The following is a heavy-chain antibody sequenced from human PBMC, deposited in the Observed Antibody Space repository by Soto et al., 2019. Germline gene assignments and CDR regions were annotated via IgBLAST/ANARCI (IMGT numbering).Heavy chain of an antibody. D-gene: IGHD6-19*01. Sequence: QVQLVESGGGVVQPGRSLRLSCAASGFTFSSYAMHWVRQAPGKGLEWVAVISYDGRNKYYADSVKGRFTISRDNSKNTRYLQMNSLRAEDTAVYYCARATSGWYKDAFDIWGKGTMVTVSS. CDR1: GFTFSSYA. CDR3: ARATSGWYKDAFDI. CDR2: ISYDGRNK. V-gene: IGHV3-30*04. J-gene: IGHJ3*02.